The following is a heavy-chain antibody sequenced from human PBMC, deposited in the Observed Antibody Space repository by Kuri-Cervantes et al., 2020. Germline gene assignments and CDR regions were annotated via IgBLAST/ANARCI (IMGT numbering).Heavy chain of an antibody. Sequence: SETLSLTCTVSGGSISSGDYYWSWIRQPPGKGLEWIGIISHSGNTYYNPSLKSRVTMSVDTSKNQFSLKLSSVTAADTAVYYCARYNWNYGRVVDYWGQGTLVTVSS. CDR1: GGSISSGDYY. J-gene: IGHJ4*02. CDR2: ISHSGNT. D-gene: IGHD1-7*01. V-gene: IGHV4-30-4*08. CDR3: ARYNWNYGRVVDY.